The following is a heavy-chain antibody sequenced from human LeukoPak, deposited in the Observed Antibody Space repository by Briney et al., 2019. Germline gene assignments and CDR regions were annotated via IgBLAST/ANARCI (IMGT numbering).Heavy chain of an antibody. D-gene: IGHD1-26*01. CDR3: ATMPETRGPVGY. Sequence: GGSLRLSCTASGFTFSTYSMNWVRQAPGKGLEWVSSISTTSTYIHYADSVKGRFTISRDDAKNSLYLQMNSLRVEDTAVYYCATMPETRGPVGYWGQGTLVTVSS. J-gene: IGHJ4*02. CDR2: ISTTSTYI. V-gene: IGHV3-21*01. CDR1: GFTFSTYS.